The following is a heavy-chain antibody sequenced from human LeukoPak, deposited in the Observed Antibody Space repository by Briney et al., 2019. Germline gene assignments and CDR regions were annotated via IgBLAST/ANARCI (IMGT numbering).Heavy chain of an antibody. CDR3: ARVRTMVRGVIIPKTRYNWFDP. J-gene: IGHJ5*02. Sequence: ASVKVSCKASGYTFTSYDINWVRQATGQGLEWMGWMNSNSGNTGYAQKFQGRVTMTRNTSISTAYMELSSLRSEDTAVYYCARVRTMVRGVIIPKTRYNWFDPWGQGTLVTVSS. D-gene: IGHD3-10*01. V-gene: IGHV1-8*01. CDR2: MNSNSGNT. CDR1: GYTFTSYD.